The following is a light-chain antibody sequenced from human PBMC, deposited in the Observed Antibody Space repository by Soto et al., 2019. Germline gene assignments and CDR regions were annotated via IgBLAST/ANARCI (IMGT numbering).Light chain of an antibody. Sequence: DIPMTQSPSSLSAYVGDRVTITCRASESISNRLNWYQQQPGKAPKLLIHTATTLQSGVPSRFSGSGSGTDFTLSINSLQPEDFATYYCQQSYTKSITFGPGTRVDI. J-gene: IGKJ3*01. V-gene: IGKV1-39*01. CDR3: QQSYTKSIT. CDR2: TAT. CDR1: ESISNR.